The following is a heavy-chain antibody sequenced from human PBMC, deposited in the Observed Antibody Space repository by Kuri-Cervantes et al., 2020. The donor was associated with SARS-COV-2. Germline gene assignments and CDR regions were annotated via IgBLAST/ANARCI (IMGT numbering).Heavy chain of an antibody. V-gene: IGHV3-7*01. CDR3: AREGPGELQGIFVY. Sequence: LSLTCAASGFTFSSYWMSWVRQAPGKGLEWVANIEQDGSEKYYVDSVKGRFTISRDNSKNTLYLQMNSLRAEDTAVYYCAREGPGELQGIFVYWGQGTLVTVSS. CDR1: GFTFSSYW. D-gene: IGHD1-26*01. J-gene: IGHJ4*02. CDR2: IEQDGSEK.